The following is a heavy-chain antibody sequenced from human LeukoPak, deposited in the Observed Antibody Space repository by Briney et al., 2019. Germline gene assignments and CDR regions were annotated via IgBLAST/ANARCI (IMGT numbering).Heavy chain of an antibody. CDR3: ARALGYCSGGSCYGDYYYGMDV. J-gene: IGHJ6*02. V-gene: IGHV3-30*04. CDR2: ISHDGSNK. CDR1: GFTFSRYT. D-gene: IGHD2-15*01. Sequence: SCKASGFTFSRYTMHWVRQAPGKGLEWVAFISHDGSNKYYADSVQGRFTISRDNSKNTLYVQMNSLRAEDTAVYYCARALGYCSGGSCYGDYYYGMDVWGQGTTVTVSS.